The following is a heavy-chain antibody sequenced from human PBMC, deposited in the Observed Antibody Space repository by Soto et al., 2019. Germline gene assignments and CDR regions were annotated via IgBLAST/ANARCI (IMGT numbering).Heavy chain of an antibody. V-gene: IGHV4-39*07. CDR1: GDSISSTRW. J-gene: IGHJ4*02. CDR3: ARGPPHHY. Sequence: SETLSLTCTVSGDSISSTRWWSWIRQPPGKGLEWIGSIYYSGSTWYNPSLKSRVTISVDRSKNQFSLKLSSVTAADTAVYYCARGPPHHYWGQGTLVNVSS. CDR2: IYYSGST.